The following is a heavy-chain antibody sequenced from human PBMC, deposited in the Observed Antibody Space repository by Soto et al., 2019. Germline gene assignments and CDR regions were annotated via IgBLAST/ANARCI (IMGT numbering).Heavy chain of an antibody. V-gene: IGHV1-8*01. CDR3: ARARRVLRHLGELSLSNYYYYYMDV. CDR1: VYTFTSYD. CDR2: MNPNSGNT. Sequence: ASVKVSCKASVYTFTSYDINWVRQATGQGLARMGWMNPNSGNTGYAQKFQGRVTMNRNTSISTAYMELSSLRSEDTAVYYCARARRVLRHLGELSLSNYYYYYMDVWGKGTTVTVSS. D-gene: IGHD3-16*02. J-gene: IGHJ6*03.